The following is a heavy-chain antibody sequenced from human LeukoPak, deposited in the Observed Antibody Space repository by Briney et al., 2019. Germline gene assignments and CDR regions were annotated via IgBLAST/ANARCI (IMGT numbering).Heavy chain of an antibody. CDR1: GYTFTIYG. CDR2: ISGYNVNT. D-gene: IGHD6-25*01. J-gene: IGHJ4*02. Sequence: GASVKVSCKASGYTFTIYGISWVRQDPGQGLEWMGWISGYNVNTNYAQKFQGKVTMPTDTPPSTPNMKLRSLKAADTAVYYCAREAPYSSDDYWGQGTPVTVSS. CDR3: AREAPYSSDDY. V-gene: IGHV1-18*01.